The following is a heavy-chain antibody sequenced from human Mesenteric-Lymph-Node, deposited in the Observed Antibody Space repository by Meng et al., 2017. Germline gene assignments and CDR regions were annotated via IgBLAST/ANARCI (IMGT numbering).Heavy chain of an antibody. Sequence: QVQRQESGPGLVKPSQPLSLTCTVSGGSISSGGYYWSWIRQHPGKGLEWIGYIHHSGSAYYNPSLKSRVSISVDTSKNQFSLNLNSMTAADTAVYYCASFDHIPRRNYFDYWGQGTLVTVSS. CDR1: GGSISSGGYY. D-gene: IGHD2-21*01. CDR2: IHHSGSA. J-gene: IGHJ4*02. CDR3: ASFDHIPRRNYFDY. V-gene: IGHV4-30-4*08.